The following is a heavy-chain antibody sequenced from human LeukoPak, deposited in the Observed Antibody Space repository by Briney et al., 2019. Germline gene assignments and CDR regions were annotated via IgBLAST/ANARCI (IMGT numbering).Heavy chain of an antibody. Sequence: ASVKVSCKASGYTFTSCGISWVRQAPGQGLEGMGWISAYNGYTNYAQKLQGRVTMTTDTSTSTAYMELRSLRSDDTAVYYCARDVSSYYDFCSGYYAFDIWGQGTMVTVSS. V-gene: IGHV1-18*01. CDR1: GYTFTSCG. CDR3: ARDVSSYYDFCSGYYAFDI. J-gene: IGHJ3*02. CDR2: ISAYNGYT. D-gene: IGHD3-3*01.